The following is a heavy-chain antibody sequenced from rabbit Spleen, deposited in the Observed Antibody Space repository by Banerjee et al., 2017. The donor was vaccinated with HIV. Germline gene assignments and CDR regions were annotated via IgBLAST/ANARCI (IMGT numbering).Heavy chain of an antibody. CDR3: ARDLDGIIGWNLGW. V-gene: IGHV1S40*01. CDR2: IYADRSGST. D-gene: IGHD1-1*01. CDR1: GFDFSSSYW. J-gene: IGHJ4*01. Sequence: QSLEESGGDLVKPGASLTLTCTASGFDFSSSYWICWVRQAPGKGPEWIACIYADRSGSTYYANWAKGRFTISRTSSTTVTLAMTSLTVADTATYFCARDLDGIIGWNLGWWGQGTLVTVS.